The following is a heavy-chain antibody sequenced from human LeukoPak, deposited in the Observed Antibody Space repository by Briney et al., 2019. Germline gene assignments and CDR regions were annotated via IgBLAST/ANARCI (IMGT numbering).Heavy chain of an antibody. CDR3: ARDSNSWATSGYFDY. J-gene: IGHJ4*02. CDR2: ISAYNGNT. V-gene: IGHV1-18*01. D-gene: IGHD5-12*01. Sequence: GASVKVSCKASGYTFTSYGISWVRQAPGQGLEWMGWISAYNGNTNYPQKLQGRVTMTTDTSTNTAYMELRSLRSDDTAVYYCARDSNSWATSGYFDYWGQGTLVTVSS. CDR1: GYTFTSYG.